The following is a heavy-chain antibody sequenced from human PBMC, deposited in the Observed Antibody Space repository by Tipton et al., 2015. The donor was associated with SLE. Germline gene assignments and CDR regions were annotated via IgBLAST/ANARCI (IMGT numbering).Heavy chain of an antibody. CDR1: GFTFSSYS. Sequence: SLRLSCAASGFTFSSYSMNWVRQAPGKGLEWVSSISSSSSYIYYADSVKGRFAISRDNAKNSLYLQMNSLRAEDTAVYYCARVGDGHAPDYWGQGTLVTVSS. V-gene: IGHV3-21*03. J-gene: IGHJ4*02. CDR2: ISSSSSYI. D-gene: IGHD5-24*01. CDR3: ARVGDGHAPDY.